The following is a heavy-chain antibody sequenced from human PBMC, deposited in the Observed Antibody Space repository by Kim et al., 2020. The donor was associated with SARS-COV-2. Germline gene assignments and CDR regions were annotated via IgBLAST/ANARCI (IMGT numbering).Heavy chain of an antibody. CDR3: ARDYDGSGSYSRFFRTDFDY. D-gene: IGHD3-10*01. J-gene: IGHJ4*02. CDR1: GFTFSSYS. V-gene: IGHV3-21*01. Sequence: GGSLRLSCAASGFTFSSYSMNWVRQAPGKGLEWVSSISSSSSYIYYADSVKGRFTISRDNAKNSLYLQMNSLRAEDTAVYYCARDYDGSGSYSRFFRTDFDYWGQGTLVTVSS. CDR2: ISSSSSYI.